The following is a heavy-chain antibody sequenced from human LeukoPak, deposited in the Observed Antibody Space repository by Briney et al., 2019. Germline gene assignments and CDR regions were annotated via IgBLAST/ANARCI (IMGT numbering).Heavy chain of an antibody. CDR3: ARFIPSSGIDP. CDR2: SSYTGST. D-gene: IGHD3-10*02. Sequence: ASETLSLTCTVSGGSISNYYWSWIRQPPGKGLEWITYSSYTGSTNYNPSLKSRVTISVDTSKNQFSLRLRSVTAADTAVYYCARFIPSSGIDPWGQGTLVTVSS. CDR1: GGSISNYY. V-gene: IGHV4-59*01. J-gene: IGHJ5*02.